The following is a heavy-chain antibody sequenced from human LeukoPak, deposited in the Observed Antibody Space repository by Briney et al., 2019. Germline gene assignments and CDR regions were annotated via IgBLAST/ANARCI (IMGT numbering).Heavy chain of an antibody. D-gene: IGHD3-3*01. Sequence: PGGSLRLSCAASGFTFSSYSMNWVRQAPGKGLEWVSYISSSSSTIYYADSVKGRFTISGDNAKNSLYLQMNSLRAEDTAVYYCARVPLVLPFVVSWGQGTLVTVSS. CDR3: ARVPLVLPFVVS. CDR2: ISSSSSTI. CDR1: GFTFSSYS. J-gene: IGHJ5*02. V-gene: IGHV3-48*01.